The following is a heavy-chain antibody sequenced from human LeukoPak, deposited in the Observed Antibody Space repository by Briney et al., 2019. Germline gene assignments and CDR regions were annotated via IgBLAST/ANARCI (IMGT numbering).Heavy chain of an antibody. Sequence: GRSLRLSCAASGFTFSSYAMSWVRQDRGKGLGWDSAISGSGGSTYYADSVKGRFTISRDNSKSTLFLQMNSLRAEDTAVYYCAKDPRVGSRVATPCHWGQGTLVTVSS. D-gene: IGHD5-24*01. J-gene: IGHJ4*02. CDR3: AKDPRVGSRVATPCH. CDR2: ISGSGGST. V-gene: IGHV3-23*01. CDR1: GFTFSSYA.